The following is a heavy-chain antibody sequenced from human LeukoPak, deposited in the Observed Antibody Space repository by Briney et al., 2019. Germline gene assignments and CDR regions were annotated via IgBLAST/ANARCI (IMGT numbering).Heavy chain of an antibody. Sequence: SETLSLTCTVSGGSISSSSYYWGWMRQPPGKGVEWIGGIYYSGSTYYNPSLKSRVTISVDTSKNQFSLKLSSVTAADTAVYYCARTTEGYAGGPGYSYYYFMDVWGKGTTVTISS. D-gene: IGHD5-12*01. CDR2: IYYSGST. CDR3: ARTTEGYAGGPGYSYYYFMDV. V-gene: IGHV4-39*01. CDR1: GGSISSSSYY. J-gene: IGHJ6*03.